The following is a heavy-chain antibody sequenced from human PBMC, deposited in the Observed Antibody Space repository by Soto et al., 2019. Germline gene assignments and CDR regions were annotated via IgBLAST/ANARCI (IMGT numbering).Heavy chain of an antibody. CDR2: IKDDGSQK. D-gene: IGHD3-10*01. CDR3: ARQHYGDYFDY. Sequence: EVQLVESGGGLVQTGGSLRLSCAASGFDFRKFWMNWIRHVPGKGLEWVATIKDDGSQKFYVDSVRGRFSXXXDNGMXXXXXXXXXXXXXDTATYYCARQHYGDYFDYWGQGVVVTVSS. CDR1: GFDFRKFW. V-gene: IGHV3-7*01. J-gene: IGHJ4*02.